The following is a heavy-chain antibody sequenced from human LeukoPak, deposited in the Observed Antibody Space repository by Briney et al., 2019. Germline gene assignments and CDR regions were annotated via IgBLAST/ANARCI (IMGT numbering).Heavy chain of an antibody. CDR1: GFTFDDYA. J-gene: IGHJ4*02. V-gene: IGHV3-43D*04. Sequence: GGSLRLSCAASGFTFDDYAMHWVHQAPGKGLEWVSLISWDGGSTYYADSVKGRFTISRDNSKNSLYLQMNSLRAEDTALYYCAKAPTYGDYTFDYWGQRTLVTVSS. D-gene: IGHD4-17*01. CDR3: AKAPTYGDYTFDY. CDR2: ISWDGGST.